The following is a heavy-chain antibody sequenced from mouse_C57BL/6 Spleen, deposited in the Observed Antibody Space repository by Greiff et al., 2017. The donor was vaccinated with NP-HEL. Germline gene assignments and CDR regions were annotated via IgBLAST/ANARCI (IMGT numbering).Heavy chain of an antibody. D-gene: IGHD1-1*01. Sequence: VQGVESGAELMKPGASVTLSCKATGYTFTGYWIEWVKQRPGHGLEWIGEILPGSGSTNYTEKFKGKATITADTSSNTAYMQLSSLTTEDSAIYYCATLYGVAGGYFDYWGQGTTLTVSS. J-gene: IGHJ2*01. CDR2: ILPGSGST. CDR3: ATLYGVAGGYFDY. V-gene: IGHV1-9*01. CDR1: GYTFTGYW.